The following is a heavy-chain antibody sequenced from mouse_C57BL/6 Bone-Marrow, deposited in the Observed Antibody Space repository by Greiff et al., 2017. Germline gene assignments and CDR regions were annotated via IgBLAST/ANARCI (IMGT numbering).Heavy chain of an antibody. V-gene: IGHV1-15*01. CDR2: IDPETGGT. CDR3: TRYYYGSSGLFYFDY. D-gene: IGHD1-1*01. CDR1: GYTFTDYE. Sequence: VQLQQSGAELVRPGASVTLSCKASGYTFTDYEMHWVKQTPVHGLEWIGAIDPETGGTAYNQKFKGKAILTADKSSSTAYMELRSLTSEDSAVYYCTRYYYGSSGLFYFDYWGQGTTLTVSS. J-gene: IGHJ2*01.